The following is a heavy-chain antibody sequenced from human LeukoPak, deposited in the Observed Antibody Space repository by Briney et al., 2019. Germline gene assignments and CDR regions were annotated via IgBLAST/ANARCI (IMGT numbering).Heavy chain of an antibody. CDR2: ISSDGDNT. CDR3: ARAALEYCGGDCLDY. V-gene: IGHV3-64*02. D-gene: IGHD2-21*01. Sequence: PGGSLRLSCAASGFTFSSYSMHWVRQAPGKGLEYVSVISSDGDNTYYADSVKGRFTISRDNPKNTLYLQMGSLRAEDMAVYYCARAALEYCGGDCLDYWGQGTLVTVPS. J-gene: IGHJ4*02. CDR1: GFTFSSYS.